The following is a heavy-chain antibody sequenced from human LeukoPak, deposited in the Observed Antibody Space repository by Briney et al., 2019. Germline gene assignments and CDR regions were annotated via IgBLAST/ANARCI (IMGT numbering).Heavy chain of an antibody. D-gene: IGHD3-22*01. CDR3: AKQPSSGYYLFNYFDY. CDR2: ISGSGGST. CDR1: GFTFSSYA. Sequence: GGSLRLSCAASGFTFSSYAMSWVRQAPGKGLEWVSAISGSGGSTYYADSVKGRFTISRDNSKNTLYLQMNSLRAEVTAVYYCAKQPSSGYYLFNYFDYWGQGTLVTVSS. V-gene: IGHV3-23*01. J-gene: IGHJ4*02.